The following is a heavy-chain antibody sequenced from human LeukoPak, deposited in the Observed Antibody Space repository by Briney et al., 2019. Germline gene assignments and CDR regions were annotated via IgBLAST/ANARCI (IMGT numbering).Heavy chain of an antibody. D-gene: IGHD6-19*01. CDR2: ISSSSSYI. CDR1: GFTFSSYS. Sequence: GGSLRLSCAASGFTFSSYSMNWVRQAPGKGLEWVSSISSSSSYIYYADSVKGRFTISRDNAKNSLYLQMNSLRAEDTAVYYCARRCRGAVAGRWGYYYYYYMDVWGKGTTVTISS. J-gene: IGHJ6*03. CDR3: ARRCRGAVAGRWGYYYYYYMDV. V-gene: IGHV3-21*01.